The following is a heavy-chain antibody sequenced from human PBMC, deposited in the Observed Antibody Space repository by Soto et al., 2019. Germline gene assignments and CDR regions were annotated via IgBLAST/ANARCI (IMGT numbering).Heavy chain of an antibody. D-gene: IGHD3-22*01. CDR3: AKARGYYDSSGYGYFDY. CDR1: GGTFSSYA. J-gene: IGHJ4*02. Sequence: QVQLVQSGAEVKKPGSSVKVSCKASGGTFSSYAISWVRQAPGQGLEWMGGIIPIFGTANYAQKFQGRVTITADESTSTAYMELSSLRSEDTAAYYCAKARGYYDSSGYGYFDYWGQGTLVTVSS. CDR2: IIPIFGTA. V-gene: IGHV1-69*01.